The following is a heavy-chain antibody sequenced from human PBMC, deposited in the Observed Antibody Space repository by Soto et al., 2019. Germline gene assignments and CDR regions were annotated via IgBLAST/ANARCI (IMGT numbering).Heavy chain of an antibody. J-gene: IGHJ4*02. CDR3: AKHRRRTVHLRYFDWLLFDY. CDR2: ISGSGGST. D-gene: IGHD3-9*01. Sequence: QPGGSLRLSCAASGFTFSSYAMSWVRQAPGKGLEWVSAISGSGGSTYYADSVKGRFTISRDNSKNTLYLQMNSLRAEDTAVYYCAKHRRRTVHLRYFDWLLFDYWGQGTLVTVSS. V-gene: IGHV3-23*01. CDR1: GFTFSSYA.